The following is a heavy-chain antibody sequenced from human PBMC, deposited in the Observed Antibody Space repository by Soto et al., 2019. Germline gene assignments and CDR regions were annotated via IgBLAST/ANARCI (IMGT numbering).Heavy chain of an antibody. Sequence: ASVKVSCKASGYTFTVYYMHCVLQSPGQGLEWMGWINPNSGGTNYAQKFQGRVTMTRDTSISTAYMELSRLRSDDTAVYYCARDLSEREGGYFDYWGQGTLVTVSS. D-gene: IGHD6-25*01. J-gene: IGHJ4*02. CDR3: ARDLSEREGGYFDY. CDR2: INPNSGGT. V-gene: IGHV1-2*02. CDR1: GYTFTVYY.